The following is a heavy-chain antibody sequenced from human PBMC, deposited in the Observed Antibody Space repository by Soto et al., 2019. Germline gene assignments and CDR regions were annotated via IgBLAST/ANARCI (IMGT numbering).Heavy chain of an antibody. V-gene: IGHV4-59*01. D-gene: IGHD6-19*01. Sequence: QVQLQESGPGLVKPSETLSLSCTVSGDPISRYHWSWIRQTPGKGLEWNGYVHNSGSTSYNPSLKSRVTISIDTSRKQFSLRLRSVTAADTAVYYCTGDRNNRVWYKYWGQGTLVTVSS. CDR2: VHNSGST. CDR1: GDPISRYH. CDR3: TGDRNNRVWYKY. J-gene: IGHJ4*02.